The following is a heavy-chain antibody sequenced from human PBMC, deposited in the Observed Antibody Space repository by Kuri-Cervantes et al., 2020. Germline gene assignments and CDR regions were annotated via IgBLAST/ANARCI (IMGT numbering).Heavy chain of an antibody. CDR2: ISPNSGGT. CDR3: ARERYCSGGSCYYFDY. D-gene: IGHD2-15*01. CDR1: GFTFTHNY. Sequence: ASVKVSCKASGFTFTHNYIHWVRQAPGQGLGWMGWISPNSGGTHYAQSFQGRVTMTRDTSISTAYMELSRLRSDDTAVYYCARERYCSGGSCYYFDYWGQGTLVTVSS. J-gene: IGHJ4*02. V-gene: IGHV1-2*02.